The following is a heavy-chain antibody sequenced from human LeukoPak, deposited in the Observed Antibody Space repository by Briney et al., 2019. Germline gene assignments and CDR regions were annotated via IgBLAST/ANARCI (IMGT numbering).Heavy chain of an antibody. V-gene: IGHV4-39*01. CDR1: GGSISGSSYY. CDR3: ARPGDFHYMDV. D-gene: IGHD7-27*01. J-gene: IGHJ6*03. CDR2: IYYSGST. Sequence: SETLSLTCTVSGGSISGSSYYWGWIRQPPGKGLKWIGSIYYSGSTYYNPSLKSRVTISVGTSKNQFSLKLSSVTAADTAVYYCARPGDFHYMDVWGKGTTVTVSS.